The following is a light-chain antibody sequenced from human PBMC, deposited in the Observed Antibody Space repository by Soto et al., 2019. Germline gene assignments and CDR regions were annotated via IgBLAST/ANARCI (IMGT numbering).Light chain of an antibody. CDR1: QSISGE. CDR3: QQGHDWPLT. J-gene: IGKJ2*01. V-gene: IGKV3-15*01. Sequence: EIVMTQSPAILSVSPGERATLSCRASQSISGELAWYQQRPGQPPRLLIYGVSTRATGVPDRFRGSGSGSDFTLTISGLQSEDFAVYYCQQGHDWPLTFGQGTRLDI. CDR2: GVS.